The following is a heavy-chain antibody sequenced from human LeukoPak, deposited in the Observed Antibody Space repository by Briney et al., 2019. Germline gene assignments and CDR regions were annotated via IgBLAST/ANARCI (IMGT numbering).Heavy chain of an antibody. D-gene: IGHD5/OR15-5a*01. CDR3: ARSTSGTFDH. Sequence: PSETLSLTCTVSGGSIRSSYYYWGWIRQPPGKGLEWIGSIYDSGSTYYNPSLKSRVTISVDTSKNQFSLKLNSVTAADTAVYYCARSTSGTFDHWGQGMLVTVSS. CDR1: GGSIRSSYYY. V-gene: IGHV4-39*01. J-gene: IGHJ4*02. CDR2: IYDSGST.